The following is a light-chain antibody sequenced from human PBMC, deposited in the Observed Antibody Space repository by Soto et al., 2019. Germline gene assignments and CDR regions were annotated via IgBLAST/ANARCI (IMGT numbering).Light chain of an antibody. CDR3: SSSRSSSSPVV. CDR1: SSDVGGYNY. Sequence: QSVLTQPASVSGSPGQSITISCTGTSSDVGGYNYVSWYQQHPGKAPKLMIYDVSNRPSGVSNRFSGSKSGNTASLTISGLQAEDEASDYCSSSRSSSSPVVFGGGTKLTVL. V-gene: IGLV2-14*01. CDR2: DVS. J-gene: IGLJ2*01.